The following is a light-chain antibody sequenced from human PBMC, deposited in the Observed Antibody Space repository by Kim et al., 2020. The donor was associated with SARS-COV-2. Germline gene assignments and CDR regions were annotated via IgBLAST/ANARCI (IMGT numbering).Light chain of an antibody. V-gene: IGLV3-1*01. J-gene: IGLJ2*01. CDR2: QDS. Sequence: PEPTATITGSGDKLWDKYACWYQQKPGHSPVLVIYQDSKRPSGIPERFSGSNSGNTATLTISGTQAMDEADYYCQAWDSSHVVFGGGTQLTVL. CDR3: QAWDSSHVV. CDR1: KLWDKY.